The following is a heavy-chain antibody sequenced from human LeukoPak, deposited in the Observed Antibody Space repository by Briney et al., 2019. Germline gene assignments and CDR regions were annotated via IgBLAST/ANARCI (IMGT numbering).Heavy chain of an antibody. V-gene: IGHV3-7*01. CDR2: IKRDGKEK. Sequence: PGGSLRLSCVASGFTFSSYWMSWVRQAPGKGLEWVANIKRDGKEKHYVDSVKGRFTISRDNARNSLYLQMSSLRAEDTAVYYCATRLWFGELLMDYWGQGTLVTVSS. D-gene: IGHD3-10*01. J-gene: IGHJ4*02. CDR1: GFTFSSYW. CDR3: ATRLWFGELLMDY.